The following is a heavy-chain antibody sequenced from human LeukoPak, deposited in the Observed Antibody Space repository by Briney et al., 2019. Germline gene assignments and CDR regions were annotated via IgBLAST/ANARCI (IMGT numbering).Heavy chain of an antibody. Sequence: GRSLRLSCATSGFTFSSYGMHWVRQAPGKGLEWVALIWYDGSNKFYADSVRGRFTISRDYSKNTLYLEMNSLRAEDTAVYYCAREGGSHSQELDYWGQGTLVTVSS. J-gene: IGHJ4*02. CDR1: GFTFSSYG. CDR3: AREGGSHSQELDY. D-gene: IGHD1-26*01. V-gene: IGHV3-33*01. CDR2: IWYDGSNK.